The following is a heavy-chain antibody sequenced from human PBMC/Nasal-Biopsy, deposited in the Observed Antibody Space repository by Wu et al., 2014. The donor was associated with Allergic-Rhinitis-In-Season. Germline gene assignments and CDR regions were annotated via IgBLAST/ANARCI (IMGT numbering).Heavy chain of an antibody. Sequence: RLSCAASGFTFSRYWMIWVRQAPGKGLEWVANIKEDGSEKYYVDSVKGRFTISRDNAKNSLYLQMNSLRAEDTAVYYCARGGKLATTVGASWGQGTLVTVSS. CDR1: GFTFSRYW. D-gene: IGHD5-12*01. V-gene: IGHV3-7*03. CDR2: IKEDGSEK. CDR3: ARGGKLATTVGAS. J-gene: IGHJ5*02.